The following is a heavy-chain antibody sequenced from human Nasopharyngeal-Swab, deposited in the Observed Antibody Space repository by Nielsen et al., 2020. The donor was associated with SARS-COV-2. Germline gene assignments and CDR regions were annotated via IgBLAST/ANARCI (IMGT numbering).Heavy chain of an antibody. D-gene: IGHD6-19*01. CDR3: AKDRTSSGWPYYYYYYGMDV. J-gene: IGHJ6*02. Sequence: GGSLRLSCAASGFTFSSYGMRWVRQAPGKGLEWVAVISYDGSNKYYADSVKGRFTISRDNSKNTLYLQMNSLRAEDTAVYYCAKDRTSSGWPYYYYYYGMDVWGQGTTVTVSS. CDR2: ISYDGSNK. V-gene: IGHV3-30*18. CDR1: GFTFSSYG.